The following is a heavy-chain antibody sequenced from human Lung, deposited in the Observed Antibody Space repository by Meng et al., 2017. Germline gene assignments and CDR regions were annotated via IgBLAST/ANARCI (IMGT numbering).Heavy chain of an antibody. J-gene: IGHJ4*02. CDR3: VRRTYSSGWYFDY. D-gene: IGHD6-19*01. CDR1: GRSFMVYN. CDR2: IIDSGST. Sequence: LKASETLTLTFACEGRSFMVYNWSWIRQPPEKGMGWIGEIIDSGSTNYNPSLKSRVTISVDTSNNQFSLRGTSVSAADRAVYYCVRRTYSSGWYFDYWGQGTLVTVSS. V-gene: IGHV4-34*12.